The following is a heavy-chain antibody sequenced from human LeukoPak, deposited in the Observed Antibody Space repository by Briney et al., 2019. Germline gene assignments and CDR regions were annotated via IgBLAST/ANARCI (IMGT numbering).Heavy chain of an antibody. V-gene: IGHV3-74*01. J-gene: IGHJ4*02. CDR3: VRGQTIDY. CDR2: IKSDGTGI. Sequence: PGGSLRLSCTTSGFTFSNYWMYWVRQAPGKGLMWVSSIKSDGTGITYTDSVEGRFTISRDNAKNTLYLQMNSLRDEDTAVYYCVRGQTIDYWGQGTLVTVSS. D-gene: IGHD3-3*01. CDR1: GFTFSNYW.